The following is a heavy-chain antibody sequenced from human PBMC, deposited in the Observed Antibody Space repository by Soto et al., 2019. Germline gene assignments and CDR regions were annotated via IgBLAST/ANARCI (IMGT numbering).Heavy chain of an antibody. Sequence: QVQLVQSGTEVKKPGASVKVSCKASGYTFTMYGISWVRQAPGQGLEWMGWISAYNGNTDYAQKLQGRVTMTTDTSTSTVYMEVGCVGADDTAVYYCARGVVGCWSGGSCPNNWFGLWGQGTRVTGSS. J-gene: IGHJ5*02. V-gene: IGHV1-18*01. CDR3: ARGVVGCWSGGSCPNNWFGL. D-gene: IGHD2-15*01. CDR2: ISAYNGNT. CDR1: GYTFTMYG.